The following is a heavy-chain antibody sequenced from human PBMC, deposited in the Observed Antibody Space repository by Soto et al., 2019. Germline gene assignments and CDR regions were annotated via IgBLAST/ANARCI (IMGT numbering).Heavy chain of an antibody. J-gene: IGHJ5*02. CDR2: ISPYSGNT. D-gene: IGHD2-15*01. Sequence: ASVKVSCKASGYIFVNYGIAWVRRAPGQGLEWMGWISPYSGNTHYASKVQGRVTMTRNTSISTAYMELSSLRSEDTAVYYCASAWGFHCFGCSCSSPGWFDPWGQGTLVTVSS. CDR1: GYIFVNYG. CDR3: ASAWGFHCFGCSCSSPGWFDP. V-gene: IGHV1-8*02.